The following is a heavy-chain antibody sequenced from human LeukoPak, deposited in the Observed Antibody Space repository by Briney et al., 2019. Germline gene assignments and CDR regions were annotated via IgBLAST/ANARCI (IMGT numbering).Heavy chain of an antibody. J-gene: IGHJ4*02. D-gene: IGHD3-9*01. CDR2: ISSSSSYI. CDR1: GFTFSSYS. CDR3: ARDPEYFDWLLAPSRGATGRDY. Sequence: PGGSLRLSCAASGFTFSSYSMNWVRQAPGKGLEWVSSISSSSSYIYYADSVKGRFTISRDNAKNSLYLQMNSLRAEDTAVYYCARDPEYFDWLLAPSRGATGRDYWGQGTLVTVSS. V-gene: IGHV3-21*04.